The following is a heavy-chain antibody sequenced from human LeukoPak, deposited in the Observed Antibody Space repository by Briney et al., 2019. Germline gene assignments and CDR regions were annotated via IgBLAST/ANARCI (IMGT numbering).Heavy chain of an antibody. J-gene: IGHJ4*02. CDR3: ARGESTPYYFDY. D-gene: IGHD2-2*01. V-gene: IGHV4-59*01. CDR1: GGSISSYH. CDR2: IYYSGST. Sequence: PSETLSLTCTVSGGSISSYHWSWIRQPPGKGLEWIGYIYYSGSTNYNPSLKSRVTISVDTSKNQFSLELSSVTAADTAVYYCARGESTPYYFDYWGQGTLVTVSS.